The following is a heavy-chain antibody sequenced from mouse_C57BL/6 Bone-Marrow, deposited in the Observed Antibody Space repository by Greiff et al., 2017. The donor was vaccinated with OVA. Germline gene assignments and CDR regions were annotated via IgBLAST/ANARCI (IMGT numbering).Heavy chain of an antibody. CDR3: AREGGDYDWFAY. CDR1: GYTFTDYN. J-gene: IGHJ3*01. D-gene: IGHD2-4*01. CDR2: INPNNGGT. Sequence: EVQRVESGPELVKPGASVKIPCKASGYTFTDYNMDWVKQSHGKSLEWIGDINPNNGGTIYNQKFKGKATLTVDKSSSTAYMELRSLTSEDTAVYYCAREGGDYDWFAYWGQGTLVTVSA. V-gene: IGHV1-18*01.